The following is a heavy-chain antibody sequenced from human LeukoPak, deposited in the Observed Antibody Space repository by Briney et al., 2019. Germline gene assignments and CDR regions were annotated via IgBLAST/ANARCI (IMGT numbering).Heavy chain of an antibody. D-gene: IGHD3-3*01. CDR1: GFTFSSYA. Sequence: GGSLRLSCAASGFTFSSYAMSWVRQAPGKGMEWVSAIGGSGGSTYYADSVKGRFTISRDNSKNTLYLQMNSLRAEDTAVYYCAKPPTYYNFWSGYPFDYWGQGTLVTVSS. CDR2: IGGSGGST. CDR3: AKPPTYYNFWSGYPFDY. V-gene: IGHV3-23*01. J-gene: IGHJ4*02.